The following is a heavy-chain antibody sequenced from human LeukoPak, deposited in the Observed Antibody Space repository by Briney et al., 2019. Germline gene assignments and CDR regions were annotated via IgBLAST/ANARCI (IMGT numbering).Heavy chain of an antibody. CDR3: AKELSLGGYVGY. J-gene: IGHJ4*02. V-gene: IGHV3-23*01. CDR2: ISRSGGST. CDR1: GFTFSSYV. Sequence: GGSLRLSCAASGFTFSSYVMSWVRQAPGKGLEWVSAISRSGGSTYYADSVKGRFTIFSDNSKNTLYLQMNSLRAEETAVYYCAKELSLGGYVGYWGQGTLVTVSS. D-gene: IGHD5-18*01.